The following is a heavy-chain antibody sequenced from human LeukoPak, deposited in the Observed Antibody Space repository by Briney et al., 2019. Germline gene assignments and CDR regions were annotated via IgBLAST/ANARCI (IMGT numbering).Heavy chain of an antibody. D-gene: IGHD1-1*01. Sequence: SETLSLTCAVSGYSISSGYYWGWIRQPPGQGXXXXXXXFQRGYSYYNPSLKSRVTISVDTSRNQFSLKLSSVTAADTAVYYCAGDKETTGNGRPNWFDPWGQGTLVTVSS. V-gene: IGHV4-38-2*01. CDR1: GYSISSGYY. CDR3: AGDKETTGNGRPNWFDP. CDR2: XFQRGYS. J-gene: IGHJ5*02.